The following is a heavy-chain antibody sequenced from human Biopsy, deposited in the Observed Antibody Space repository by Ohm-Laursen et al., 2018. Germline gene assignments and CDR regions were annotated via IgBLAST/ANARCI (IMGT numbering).Heavy chain of an antibody. Sequence: PSDTLSLTWAVSGDSISGYYWNWIRQPPGKRLEWIGYILSTGSTDYNPSLQSRVSISLDLSTDQFSLKVDSVTAADTAVYYCARVVGAATGFDSWGRGTPVIVSS. CDR1: GDSISGYY. CDR2: ILSTGST. CDR3: ARVVGAATGFDS. J-gene: IGHJ4*02. V-gene: IGHV4-59*07. D-gene: IGHD1-26*01.